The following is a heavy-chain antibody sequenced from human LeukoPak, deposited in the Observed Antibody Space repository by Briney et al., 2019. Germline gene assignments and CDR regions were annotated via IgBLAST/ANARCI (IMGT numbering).Heavy chain of an antibody. CDR2: ISSSSSYI. J-gene: IGHJ4*02. D-gene: IGHD5-18*01. CDR3: ARTDTAMVAMYYFDY. V-gene: IGHV3-21*01. CDR1: GFTFSSYS. Sequence: GGSLRLSCAASGFTFSSYSMNWVRQAPGKGLEWGSSISSSSSYIYYADSVKGRFTISRDNAKNSLYLQMNSLRAEDTAVYYCARTDTAMVAMYYFDYWGQGTLVTVSS.